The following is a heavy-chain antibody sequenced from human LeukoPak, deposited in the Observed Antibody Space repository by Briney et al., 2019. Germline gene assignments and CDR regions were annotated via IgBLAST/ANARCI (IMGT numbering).Heavy chain of an antibody. Sequence: ASVKVSCKASGDTFNNYAFSWVREAPGQGLEWMGRIIPIIGIPNYAQDFQDRLTITADRSTTTVYMEVSSLQSEDTAVYYCARGMGGFRSGSYFSTWGQGTLVTVSS. CDR1: GDTFNNYA. CDR2: IIPIIGIP. D-gene: IGHD3-22*01. V-gene: IGHV1-69*04. J-gene: IGHJ5*02. CDR3: ARGMGGFRSGSYFST.